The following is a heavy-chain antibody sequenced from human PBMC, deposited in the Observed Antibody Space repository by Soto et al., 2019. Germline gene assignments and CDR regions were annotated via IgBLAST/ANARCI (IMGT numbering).Heavy chain of an antibody. CDR2: VSPDGGGT. V-gene: IGHV3-74*01. D-gene: IGHD1-26*01. J-gene: IGHJ4*02. Sequence: EVQLVESGGGLVQPGGSLRLSCEASGFPFSSYWMLWVRQDPGKGLLWVARVSPDGGGTSYADSVKGRFTIFRDNAKNTVYLQMNSLRVEDTAVYFCARGRWELLPSDWGQGTLVTVSS. CDR1: GFPFSSYW. CDR3: ARGRWELLPSD.